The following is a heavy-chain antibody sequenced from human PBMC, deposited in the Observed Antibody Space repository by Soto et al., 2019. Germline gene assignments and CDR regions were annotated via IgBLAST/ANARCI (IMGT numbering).Heavy chain of an antibody. CDR2: ISSSGTTV. Sequence: GGSLRLSCAASGFTFSDYYMNWIRQAPGKGLERVSHISSSGTTVDYADSVKGRFTISRDNAKNSLFLQMNSLRAEDTAVYYCAKTPPISWGQGTLVTVS. J-gene: IGHJ5*02. CDR1: GFTFSDYY. CDR3: AKTPPIS. V-gene: IGHV3-11*01.